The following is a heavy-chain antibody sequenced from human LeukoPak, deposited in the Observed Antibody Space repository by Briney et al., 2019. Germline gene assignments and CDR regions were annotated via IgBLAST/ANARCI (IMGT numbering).Heavy chain of an antibody. V-gene: IGHV4-59*01. CDR2: YYCGRT. D-gene: IGHD1-1*01. CDR1: GDSISRYY. Sequence: SETLSLTCTVSGDSISRYYWSWIRQSPGKGLECIVYYCGRTTYNPSLQSRVTMSVDTSKHQFPLKLTSVTAADTAVYYCARYDHAPSYYYYYMDVWGKGTTVTVPS. CDR3: ARYDHAPSYYYYYMDV. J-gene: IGHJ6*03.